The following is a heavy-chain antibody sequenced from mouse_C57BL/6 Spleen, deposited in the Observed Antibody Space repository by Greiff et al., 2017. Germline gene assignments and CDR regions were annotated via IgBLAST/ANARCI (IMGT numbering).Heavy chain of an antibody. D-gene: IGHD3-3*01. Sequence: VQLQESGAELVKPGASVKISCKASGYAFSSYWMNWVKQRPGKGLEWIGQIYPGDGDTTYNGKFKGKATLTADKSSSTAYMQRSRLTSEDSAVYFCASSGDSPPWFAFWGQGTLVTVSA. CDR2: IYPGDGDT. CDR3: ASSGDSPPWFAF. J-gene: IGHJ3*01. V-gene: IGHV1-80*01. CDR1: GYAFSSYW.